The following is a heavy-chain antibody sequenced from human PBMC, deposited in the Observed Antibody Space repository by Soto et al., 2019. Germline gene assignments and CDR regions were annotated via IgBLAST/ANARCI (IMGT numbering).Heavy chain of an antibody. V-gene: IGHV2-5*02. J-gene: IGHJ4*02. CDR3: AHSLWLGVKGYFDY. CDR2: IYWDDDK. Sequence: QITLKESGPTLVKPTQTLTLTCTFSGFSLRTSGVGVGWIRQPPGKALEWLALIYWDDDKRYSPSLNTRHTITKDTSKKLEALTMTNMDPVDTATYDCAHSLWLGVKGYFDYWGQGTLVTVSS. D-gene: IGHD6-19*01. CDR1: GFSLRTSGVG.